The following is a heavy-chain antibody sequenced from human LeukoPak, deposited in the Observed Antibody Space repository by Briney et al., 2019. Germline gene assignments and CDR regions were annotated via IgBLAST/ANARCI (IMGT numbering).Heavy chain of an antibody. V-gene: IGHV3-23*01. CDR1: GFTFSSYA. Sequence: GGSLRLSCAASGFTFSSYAMSWVRQAPGRGLEWVSAISGSGGSTYYADSVKGRFTISRDNSKNTLYLQMNSLRAEDTAVYYCAKSESGSYPVMDAFDIWGQGTMVTVSS. D-gene: IGHD1-26*01. CDR2: ISGSGGST. CDR3: AKSESGSYPVMDAFDI. J-gene: IGHJ3*02.